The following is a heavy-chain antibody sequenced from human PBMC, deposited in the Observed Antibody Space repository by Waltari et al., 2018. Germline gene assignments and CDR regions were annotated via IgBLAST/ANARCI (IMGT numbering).Heavy chain of an antibody. J-gene: IGHJ4*02. CDR3: ARRYSYGGYFDY. CDR2: IYYSGNT. Sequence: QLQLQESGPGLVKPSETLSLTCTVSGCSISSSTYYWAWIRQPPGKGLEWIGDIYYSGNTYYNPSLKSRVTISVDTSKNQFSLKVTSVTAADTAVYYCARRYSYGGYFDYWGQGTLVTVSS. V-gene: IGHV4-39*01. CDR1: GCSISSSTYY. D-gene: IGHD5-18*01.